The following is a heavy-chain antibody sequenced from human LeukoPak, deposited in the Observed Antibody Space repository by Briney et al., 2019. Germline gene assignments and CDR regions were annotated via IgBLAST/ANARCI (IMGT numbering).Heavy chain of an antibody. V-gene: IGHV1-69*13. J-gene: IGHJ4*02. D-gene: IGHD3-22*01. CDR2: IIPIFATA. Sequence: SVAVSCKASGGTFSSYAISWVRQAPGQGLEWMGGIIPIFATANYAQKFQGRVTITADESTSTAYMELSSLRSEDTAVYYCARGPITTRSHFDYWGQGTLVTVSS. CDR1: GGTFSSYA. CDR3: ARGPITTRSHFDY.